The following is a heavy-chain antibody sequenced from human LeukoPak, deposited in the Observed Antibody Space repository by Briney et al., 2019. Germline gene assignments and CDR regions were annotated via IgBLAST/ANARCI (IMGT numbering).Heavy chain of an antibody. CDR2: INPNSGGT. J-gene: IGHJ4*02. V-gene: IGHV1-2*02. D-gene: IGHD1-26*01. CDR3: ARFYSGSYYYFDY. CDR1: GYTFTGYY. Sequence: ASVKVSCKASGYTFTGYYMHWVRQAPGQGLEWMGWINPNSGGTNYAQKFQGRVTMTRDTSISTAYMELSRLRSDDTAVYYCARFYSGSYYYFDYWGQGTLVTVSS.